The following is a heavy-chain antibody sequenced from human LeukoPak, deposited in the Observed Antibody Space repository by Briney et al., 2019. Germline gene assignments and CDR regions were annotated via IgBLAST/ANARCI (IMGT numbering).Heavy chain of an antibody. D-gene: IGHD1-26*01. V-gene: IGHV3-9*01. CDR3: AKDMGSGSYRGGFDY. J-gene: IGHJ4*02. CDR2: ISWNSGSI. CDR1: GFTFSSHA. Sequence: GGSLRLSCAASGFTFSSHAMSWVRQAPGKGLEWVSGISWNSGSIGYADSVKGRFTISRDNAKNSLYLQMNSLRAEDTALYYCAKDMGSGSYRGGFDYWGQGTLVTVSS.